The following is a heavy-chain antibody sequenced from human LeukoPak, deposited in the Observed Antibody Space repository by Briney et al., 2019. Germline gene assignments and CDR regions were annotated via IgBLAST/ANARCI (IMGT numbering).Heavy chain of an antibody. J-gene: IGHJ4*02. CDR2: IYTSGST. V-gene: IGHV4-61*02. Sequence: SETLSLTCTVSGGSISSGSYYWSWIRPPAEKGLEWIGRIYTSGSTNYNPSLKSRVTISVDTSKNQFSLKLSSVTAADTAVYYCASEKGTYYYDSSGPFDYWGQGTLVTVSS. D-gene: IGHD3-22*01. CDR3: ASEKGTYYYDSSGPFDY. CDR1: GGSISSGSYY.